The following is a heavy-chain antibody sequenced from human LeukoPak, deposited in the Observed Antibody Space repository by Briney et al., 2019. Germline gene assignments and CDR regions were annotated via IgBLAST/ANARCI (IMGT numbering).Heavy chain of an antibody. J-gene: IGHJ4*02. CDR3: ARDPRTGYSSSWYDY. V-gene: IGHV1-2*02. Sequence: GASVKVSCKASGYTFTGYYMHWVRQAPGQGLEWMGWINPNSGGTNYAQKFQGRVTMTRDTSISTAYMELSRLRSDDTAVYYCARDPRTGYSSSWYDYWGQGTLVTVSS. CDR1: GYTFTGYY. CDR2: INPNSGGT. D-gene: IGHD6-13*01.